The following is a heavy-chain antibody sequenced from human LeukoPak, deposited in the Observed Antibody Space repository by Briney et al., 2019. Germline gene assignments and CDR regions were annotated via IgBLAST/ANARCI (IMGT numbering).Heavy chain of an antibody. CDR2: INEDGREK. CDR1: GFTFSTRW. CDR3: ARELGSYEGGYYGMDV. Sequence: GGSLRLSCAASGFTFSTRWMSWVRQAPGKGLEWVANINEDGREKNYVESLKGRFTISRDNAKNSLYLQMNSLRAEDTALYYCARELGSYEGGYYGMDVWGQGTTVTVSS. D-gene: IGHD1-26*01. V-gene: IGHV3-7*01. J-gene: IGHJ6*02.